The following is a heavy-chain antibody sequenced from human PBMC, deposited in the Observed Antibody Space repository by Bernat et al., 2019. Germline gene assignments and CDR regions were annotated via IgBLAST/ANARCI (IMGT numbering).Heavy chain of an antibody. CDR1: GFTFSDCN. J-gene: IGHJ4*02. V-gene: IGHV3-21*01. Sequence: EVQLVESGGGLVKPGGSLRLSCAASGFTFSDCNMNWVRQAPGKGLEWVSSISSSSSHKYYADSVKGRFTISRDNAKNSLYLQMNSLRAEDTAVYHCAREVAKDIVVVVGATGLDYWGQGTLVTVSS. D-gene: IGHD2-15*01. CDR2: ISSSSSHK. CDR3: AREVAKDIVVVVGATGLDY.